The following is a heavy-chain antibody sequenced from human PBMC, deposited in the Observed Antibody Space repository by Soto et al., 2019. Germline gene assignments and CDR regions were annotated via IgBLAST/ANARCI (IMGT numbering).Heavy chain of an antibody. CDR1: GGTFSSYA. J-gene: IGHJ6*02. Sequence: QVQLVQSGAEVKKPGSSVKVSCKASGGTFSSYAISWVRQAPGQGLEWMGGIIPIFGTANYVQKFQGRVTITADESTSTAYMELRSLRSEDTAVYYCARAYYDSSGERSYYYGMDVWGQGTTVTVSS. V-gene: IGHV1-69*12. CDR2: IIPIFGTA. D-gene: IGHD3-22*01. CDR3: ARAYYDSSGERSYYYGMDV.